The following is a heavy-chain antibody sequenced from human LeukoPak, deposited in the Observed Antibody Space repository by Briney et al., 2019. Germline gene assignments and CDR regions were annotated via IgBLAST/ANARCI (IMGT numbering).Heavy chain of an antibody. CDR1: GFTFSSYA. V-gene: IGHV3-30-3*01. D-gene: IGHD2-21*02. J-gene: IGHJ1*01. CDR3: TSWGDTTAEYFQR. CDR2: ISYDGSNK. Sequence: GGSLRLSCAASGFTFSSYAMHWVRQAPGKGLEWVAVISYDGSNKYYADSVKGRFTISRDNAQNSMYLQMNSLRVEDTAVYYCTSWGDTTAEYFQRWGQGTLVTVSS.